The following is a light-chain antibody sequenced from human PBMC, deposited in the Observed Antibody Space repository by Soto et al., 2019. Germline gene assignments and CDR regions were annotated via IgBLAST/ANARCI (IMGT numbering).Light chain of an antibody. V-gene: IGKV3-20*01. J-gene: IGKJ2*01. CDR2: GAS. Sequence: EMVLTQSPGTLSLSPGERATLSCSASHSVSSSYLAWYQQKPGQAPRLLIYGASSSATGIPDRFSGSRSRTDFTLTISRLEPEDFAVYYGQQYGSSPSYTFGQGTKLAIK. CDR1: HSVSSSY. CDR3: QQYGSSPSYT.